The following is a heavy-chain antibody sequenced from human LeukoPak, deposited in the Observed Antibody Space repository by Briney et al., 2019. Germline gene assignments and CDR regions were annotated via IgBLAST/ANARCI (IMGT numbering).Heavy chain of an antibody. CDR3: ARLGTLGSADY. CDR2: IYPDDSDT. D-gene: IGHD1-26*01. CDR1: GYRFTSYW. Sequence: GESLKISCRGSGYRFTSYWIGWVRQMSGKGLEWMGIIYPDDSDTRYSPSFQGLVTISVDKSISTAYLQWSSLKASDTAMYYCARLGTLGSADYWGQGTLVTVSS. J-gene: IGHJ4*02. V-gene: IGHV5-51*01.